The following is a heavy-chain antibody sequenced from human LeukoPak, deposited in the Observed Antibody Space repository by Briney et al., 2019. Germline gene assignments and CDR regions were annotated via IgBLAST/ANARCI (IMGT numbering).Heavy chain of an antibody. CDR3: ARDGYCSSTSCYVLFSIDAFDI. J-gene: IGHJ3*02. D-gene: IGHD2-2*03. CDR1: GFTFSSYG. Sequence: PGGSLRLSCAASGFTFSSYGMHWVRQAPGKGLEWVAVIWYDGSNKYYADSVKGRFTISRDNSKNTLYLQMNSLRAEDTAVYYCARDGYCSSTSCYVLFSIDAFDIWGQGTMVTVSS. V-gene: IGHV3-33*01. CDR2: IWYDGSNK.